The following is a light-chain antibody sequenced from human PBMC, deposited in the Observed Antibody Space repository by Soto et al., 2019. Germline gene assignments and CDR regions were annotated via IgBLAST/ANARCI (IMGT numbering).Light chain of an antibody. V-gene: IGKV3-20*01. CDR2: GAS. Sequence: EIVLRQSPGTLSLSPGERATLSCRASQSVSSSYLAWYQQKPGQAPRLLIYGASSRATGIPDRFSGSGSGTDFTLTISRLEPEDFAVYYCQQSGSSPLTFGGGTKVEIK. J-gene: IGKJ4*01. CDR1: QSVSSSY. CDR3: QQSGSSPLT.